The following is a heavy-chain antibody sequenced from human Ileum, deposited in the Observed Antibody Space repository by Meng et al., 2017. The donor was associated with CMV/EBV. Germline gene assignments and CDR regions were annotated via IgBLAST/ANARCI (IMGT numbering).Heavy chain of an antibody. D-gene: IGHD6-6*01. Sequence: QRQLQQSGPGLVNPSPTLSLPCDISGDSVSTNNVAWNWVRQSPLRGLEWLGRTAYRSKWDYEYSVSVKSRITISPDTSKNQFSLQLRSVTPEDTAVYYCARESELLRFDHWGQGTLVTVSS. V-gene: IGHV6-1*01. CDR3: ARESELLRFDH. J-gene: IGHJ4*02. CDR2: TAYRSKWDY. CDR1: GDSVSTNNVA.